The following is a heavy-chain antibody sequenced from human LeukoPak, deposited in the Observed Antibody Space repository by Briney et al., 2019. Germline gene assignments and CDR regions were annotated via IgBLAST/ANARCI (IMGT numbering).Heavy chain of an antibody. V-gene: IGHV3-30*14. CDR3: AKVAPAGTYFDS. D-gene: IGHD6-13*01. CDR2: ISYDGSNK. J-gene: IGHJ4*02. CDR1: GFTFSRYA. Sequence: GGSLRLSCAASGFTFSRYAMHWVRQAPGKGLEWVAVISYDGSNKNYADSVKGRFTISRDSSMDTLYLQMNSLRAEDTAVYYCAKVAPAGTYFDSWGQGTLVTVSS.